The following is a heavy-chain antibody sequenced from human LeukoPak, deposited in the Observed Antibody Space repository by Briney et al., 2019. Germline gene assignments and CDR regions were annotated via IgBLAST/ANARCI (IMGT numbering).Heavy chain of an antibody. CDR1: GFTFSGYS. D-gene: IGHD2-21*02. CDR3: ARVSAEQVVTAILGRIDY. Sequence: GGSLRLSCAASGFTFSGYSMNWVRQAPGKRLEWVSSISSSSRYIFYADSVKGRFTISRDNAKNSLYLQLNSLGAEDTAVYYCARVSAEQVVTAILGRIDYWGRGTLVTVSS. V-gene: IGHV3-21*01. J-gene: IGHJ4*02. CDR2: ISSSSRYI.